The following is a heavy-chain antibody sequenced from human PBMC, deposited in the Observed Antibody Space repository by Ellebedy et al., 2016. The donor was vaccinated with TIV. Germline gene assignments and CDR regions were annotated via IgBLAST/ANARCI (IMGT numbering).Heavy chain of an antibody. J-gene: IGHJ5*02. V-gene: IGHV6-1*01. CDR3: ARGYTGFTA. CDR2: TYYRSKWNY. D-gene: IGHD2-8*02. Sequence: SQTLSLTCXISGDSVSSNSAAWNWIRQSPSRGLEWLGRTYYRSKWNYEYAVFVKSRMTINPDTSKNQFSLQVNSATPEDTAVYYCARGYTGFTAWGQGTLVTVSS. CDR1: GDSVSSNSAA.